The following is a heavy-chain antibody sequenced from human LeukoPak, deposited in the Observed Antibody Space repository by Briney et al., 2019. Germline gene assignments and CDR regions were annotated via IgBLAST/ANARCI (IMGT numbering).Heavy chain of an antibody. CDR1: GFTFSNYA. CDR2: TWYDETDK. Sequence: GGSLRLSCAASGFTFSNYAMYWVRQAPGEGLEWVAMTWYDETDKDYADSVKGRFSISRDNSKNTLYLQMNSLRAEDTAVYYCARGWIAAAALTFDYWGQGALVTVSA. D-gene: IGHD6-13*01. J-gene: IGHJ4*02. V-gene: IGHV3-33*08. CDR3: ARGWIAAAALTFDY.